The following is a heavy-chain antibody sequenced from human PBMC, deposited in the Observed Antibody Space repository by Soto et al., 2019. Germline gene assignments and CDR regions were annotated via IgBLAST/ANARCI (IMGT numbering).Heavy chain of an antibody. J-gene: IGHJ4*02. CDR1: GFTFSSYE. V-gene: IGHV3-48*03. CDR2: ISSSGSTI. Sequence: GGSLRLSCAASGFTFSSYEMNWVRQAPGKGLEWVSYISSSGSTIYYADSVKGRFTISRDNAKNSLYLQMNSLRAEDTAVYYCARDEIGVVVTANFDYWGQATLVTSPQ. D-gene: IGHD2-21*02. CDR3: ARDEIGVVVTANFDY.